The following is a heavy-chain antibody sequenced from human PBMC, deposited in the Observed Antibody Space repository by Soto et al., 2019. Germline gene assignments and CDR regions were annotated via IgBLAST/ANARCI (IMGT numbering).Heavy chain of an antibody. V-gene: IGHV4-59*01. J-gene: IGHJ6*02. D-gene: IGHD5-18*01. CDR3: ARDQGILATAMVLGMDV. CDR2: IYSSGST. Sequence: SETLSLTCTVSGGSISGYYWRWIRQPPGKGLEYIGYIYSSGSTNYNPSLKSRVTISIDTSKDQFSLKLSSVTAADTAVYYCARDQGILATAMVLGMDVWGQGTTVTVSS. CDR1: GGSISGYY.